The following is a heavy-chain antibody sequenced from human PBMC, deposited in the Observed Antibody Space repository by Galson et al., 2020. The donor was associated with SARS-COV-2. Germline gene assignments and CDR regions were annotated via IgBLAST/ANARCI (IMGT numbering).Heavy chain of an antibody. V-gene: IGHV3-23*01. CDR3: AKLSTTVTAGGDYYFDY. Sequence: GESLKISCAASGFPFSRSAMSWVRQPPGKGLEWVAGISDSGGSTYYADSVKGRFTISRDNSKNTLYLQMNSLRAEDTAIYFCAKLSTTVTAGGDYYFDYWGQGTLVTVSS. J-gene: IGHJ4*02. CDR2: ISDSGGST. D-gene: IGHD4-17*01. CDR1: GFPFSRSA.